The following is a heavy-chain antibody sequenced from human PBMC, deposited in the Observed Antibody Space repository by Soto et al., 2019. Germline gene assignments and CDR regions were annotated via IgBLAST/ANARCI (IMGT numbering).Heavy chain of an antibody. D-gene: IGHD3-9*01. CDR2: IYYSGST. Sequence: PSXTLSLTCTFSGGYIRSYYWSWIRQPPGQGLEWIGYIYYSGSTNYNPSLKSRVTISVDTSKNQFSLKLSSVTAADTAVYYCASSTHDILTGYNYWGQGTLVTVSS. CDR1: GGYIRSYY. V-gene: IGHV4-59*08. CDR3: ASSTHDILTGYNY. J-gene: IGHJ4*02.